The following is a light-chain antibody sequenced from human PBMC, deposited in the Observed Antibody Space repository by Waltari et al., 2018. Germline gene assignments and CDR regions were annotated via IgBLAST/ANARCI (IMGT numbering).Light chain of an antibody. CDR1: SPDREGYDP. Sequence: QSALTQPPSASGSPRQSITISCTGISPDREGYDPVLWYQQHPGKAPKLLIYEVTKRPSGVPDRFSGSKSDNTASLAVSGLQAEDEADYYCSSYAGGSSLMFGGGTKLTVL. J-gene: IGLJ3*02. CDR3: SSYAGGSSLM. V-gene: IGLV2-8*01. CDR2: EVT.